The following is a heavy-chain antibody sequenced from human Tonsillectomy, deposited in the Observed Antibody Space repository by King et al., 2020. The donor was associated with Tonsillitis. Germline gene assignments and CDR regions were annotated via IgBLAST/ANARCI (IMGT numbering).Heavy chain of an antibody. D-gene: IGHD2-2*01. V-gene: IGHV1-8*01. Sequence: QLVQSGAEVKKPGASVKVSCKASGYTFTSYDINWVRQAPGQGLEWMGWMNPNNGNTGYAQKFQGRVTMTRNTSIGTAYMELSSLRSEDTAVYYCARGARCQLLPPFWGQGTTLTVSS. J-gene: IGHJ6*02. CDR2: MNPNNGNT. CDR3: ARGARCQLLPPF. CDR1: GYTFTSYD.